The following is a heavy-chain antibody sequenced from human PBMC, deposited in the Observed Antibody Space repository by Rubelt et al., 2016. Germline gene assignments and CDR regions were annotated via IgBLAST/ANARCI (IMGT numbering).Heavy chain of an antibody. Sequence: VSLISGDGGSTYYADSVKGRFTISRDNSKNSLYLQMNSLRTEDTALYYCAKDRRPTTWSGWFDPWGQGTLVTVSS. CDR3: AKDRRPTTWSGWFDP. J-gene: IGHJ5*02. CDR2: ISGDGGST. V-gene: IGHV3-43*02. D-gene: IGHD1-1*01.